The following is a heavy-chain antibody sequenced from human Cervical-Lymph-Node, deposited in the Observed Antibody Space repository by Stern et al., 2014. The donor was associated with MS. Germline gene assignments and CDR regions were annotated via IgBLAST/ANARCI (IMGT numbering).Heavy chain of an antibody. CDR1: GYTFTTYY. CDR3: ARVLSLATSDS. D-gene: IGHD1-1*01. J-gene: IGHJ4*02. V-gene: IGHV1-46*01. CDR2: FNPSGGKT. Sequence: QVQLVQSGAEISKPGASLKISCEASGYTFTTYYMHWVRQAPGQGLEWVALFNPSGGKTTYAQRFQGRVTVTGDTSTSTVYMELTGLRSEDTAVYYCARVLSLATSDSWGQGTLVIVSS.